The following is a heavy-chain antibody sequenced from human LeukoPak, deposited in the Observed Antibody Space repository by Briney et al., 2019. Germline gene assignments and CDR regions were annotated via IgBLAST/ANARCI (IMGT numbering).Heavy chain of an antibody. Sequence: GGSLRLSCSASGFPFSSYAMHWVRQAPGKGLEYVSAISDSGGSTYYADSVKGRFTISRDNSKNTLYLQMGSLRAEDTAVYFCVRGYSFGPYGMDVWGQGTTVTVSS. CDR2: ISDSGGST. CDR1: GFPFSSYA. J-gene: IGHJ6*02. D-gene: IGHD2-15*01. V-gene: IGHV3-64D*09. CDR3: VRGYSFGPYGMDV.